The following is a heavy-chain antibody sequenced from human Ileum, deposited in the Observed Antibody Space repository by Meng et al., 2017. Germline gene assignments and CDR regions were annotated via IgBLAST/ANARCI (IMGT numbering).Heavy chain of an antibody. CDR2: LSGNSNT. V-gene: IGHV3-23*03. CDR3: ARGIGTHGRYYSDY. Sequence: EVQRGEAGGGLGQPGGCLRLCGTASGFTFSSYGMSWVRQAPGKGLEWVSGLSGNSNTYYAESVMGRFAISRDNSKNTLYLQMNSLKAEDTAVYYCARGIGTHGRYYSDYWGQGTLVTVSS. D-gene: IGHD3-9*01. CDR1: GFTFSSYG. J-gene: IGHJ4*02.